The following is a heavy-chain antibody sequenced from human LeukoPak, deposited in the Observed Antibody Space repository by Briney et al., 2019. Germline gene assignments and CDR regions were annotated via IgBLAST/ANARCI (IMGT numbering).Heavy chain of an antibody. CDR1: GFTFSSYA. Sequence: GGSLRLSCAASGFTFSSYAMSWVRQAPGKGLEWVSAISGSGGSTYYADSVKGRFTISRDNSKNTLYMQMNSLRAEETAVYDCAKFDGMGRGVSYSNDYWGQGTLVTVSS. V-gene: IGHV3-23*01. CDR2: ISGSGGST. CDR3: AKFDGMGRGVSYSNDY. J-gene: IGHJ4*02. D-gene: IGHD3-10*01.